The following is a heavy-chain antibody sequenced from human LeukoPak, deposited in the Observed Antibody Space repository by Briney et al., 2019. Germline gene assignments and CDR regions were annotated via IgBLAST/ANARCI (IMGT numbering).Heavy chain of an antibody. D-gene: IGHD1-26*01. J-gene: IGHJ4*02. Sequence: GASVKVSCKASGYTFSGYYIHWVRQAPGQGLEWMGWINPNSGGTNYAQKFQGRVTMTRDTSISTAYMELSRLRDDDTAMYYCARDRNQFYSGTCYYWGQGTLVTVSS. CDR3: ARDRNQFYSGTCYY. CDR2: INPNSGGT. V-gene: IGHV1-2*02. CDR1: GYTFSGYY.